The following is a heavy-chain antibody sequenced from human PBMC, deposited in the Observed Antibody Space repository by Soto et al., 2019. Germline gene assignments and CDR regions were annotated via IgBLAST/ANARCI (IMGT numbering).Heavy chain of an antibody. V-gene: IGHV3-23*01. CDR2: ISDDGYIA. CDR1: AFTSSDNA. Sequence: GGSLRLSCGASAFTSSDNAMTWVRQDPGHRLKRVSSISDDGYIAYSADSLKGRLAVSRDNSKNTLNMHMNSQGDEDTAVYYSAKSLSTAGNSDLAVWGRGXWGTVSS. J-gene: IGHJ6*02. D-gene: IGHD4-4*01. CDR3: AKSLSTAGNSDLAV.